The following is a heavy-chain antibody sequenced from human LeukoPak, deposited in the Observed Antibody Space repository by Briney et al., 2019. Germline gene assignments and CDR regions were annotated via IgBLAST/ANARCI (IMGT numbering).Heavy chain of an antibody. V-gene: IGHV3-11*05. J-gene: IGHJ4*02. CDR2: ISSNSQYT. CDR3: ARDNGNKYYFDY. D-gene: IGHD2-8*01. CDR1: GFMFSDYF. Sequence: PGGSLRLSCAASGFMFSDYFMSWIRQAPGEELEWISYISSNSQYTKYADSVKGRFTISRDNAKKSLYLQMNSLRAEDTAVYYCARDNGNKYYFDYWGQGTLVTVSS.